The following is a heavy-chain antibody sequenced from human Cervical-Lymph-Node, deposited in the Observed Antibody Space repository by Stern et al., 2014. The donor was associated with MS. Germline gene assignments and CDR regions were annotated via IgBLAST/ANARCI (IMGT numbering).Heavy chain of an antibody. CDR2: IYYSGST. Sequence: VQLVESGPGLVKPSETLSLTCTVSGGSISSYYWSWIRQPPGKGLEWIGYIYYSGSTNYNPSLKSRVTISVDTSKNQFSLKLSSVTAADTAVYYCARVGGQWLSLIDPWGQGTLVTVSS. CDR1: GGSISSYY. D-gene: IGHD6-19*01. J-gene: IGHJ5*02. V-gene: IGHV4-59*01. CDR3: ARVGGQWLSLIDP.